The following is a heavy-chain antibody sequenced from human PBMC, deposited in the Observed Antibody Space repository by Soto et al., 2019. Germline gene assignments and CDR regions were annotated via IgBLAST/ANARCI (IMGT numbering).Heavy chain of an antibody. CDR1: GVPISNFY. V-gene: IGHV4-59*01. D-gene: IGHD6-19*01. CDR2: IYSSGST. J-gene: IGHJ4*02. Sequence: SETLSLTCTVSGVPISNFYWSWIRQPPGKGLEWIGYIYSSGSTSYNPSLKSRVTISLXXXXXXFXLXLXTXTAAXTAVYYCARVLTVAGPFDYWGQGTLVTVSS. CDR3: ARVLTVAGPFDY.